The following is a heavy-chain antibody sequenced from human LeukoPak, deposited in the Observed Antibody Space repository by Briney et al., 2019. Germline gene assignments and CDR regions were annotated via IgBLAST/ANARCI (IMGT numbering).Heavy chain of an antibody. CDR1: GYTFTSYD. J-gene: IGHJ5*02. CDR3: ASDNFSNWRYYGNWLDP. CDR2: IIPIFGTA. V-gene: IGHV1-69*05. D-gene: IGHD1-26*01. Sequence: EASVKVSCKASGYTFTSYDINWVRQATGQGLEWMGWIIPIFGTANYAQKFQGRVTITTDESTSTAYMELSSLRSEDTAVYYCASDNFSNWRYYGNWLDPWGQGTLVTVSP.